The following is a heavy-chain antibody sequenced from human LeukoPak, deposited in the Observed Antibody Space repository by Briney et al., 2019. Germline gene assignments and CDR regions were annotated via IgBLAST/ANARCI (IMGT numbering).Heavy chain of an antibody. Sequence: GGSLRLSCAASGFTFSSYWMSWVRQAPGKGLEWVANIKQDGSEKYYVDSVKGRFTISRDNAKNSLYLQMNSLRAEDTAVYYCARDGTGQWLVQGAFDIWGQGTMVTVSS. V-gene: IGHV3-7*01. J-gene: IGHJ3*02. D-gene: IGHD6-19*01. CDR3: ARDGTGQWLVQGAFDI. CDR2: IKQDGSEK. CDR1: GFTFSSYW.